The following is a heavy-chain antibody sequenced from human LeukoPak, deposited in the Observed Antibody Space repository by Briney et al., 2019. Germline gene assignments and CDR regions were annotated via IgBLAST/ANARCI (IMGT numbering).Heavy chain of an antibody. Sequence: GGSLRLSCAASGFTFSTYGMHWVRQAPGKGLEWVAVISYDGSNEYYADSVKGRFTISRDNSKNTLYLQMSSLRAEDTAVYYCTTARGSDLQYFQHWGQGTLVTVSS. D-gene: IGHD1-26*01. CDR3: TTARGSDLQYFQH. CDR1: GFTFSTYG. CDR2: ISYDGSNE. J-gene: IGHJ1*01. V-gene: IGHV3-30*03.